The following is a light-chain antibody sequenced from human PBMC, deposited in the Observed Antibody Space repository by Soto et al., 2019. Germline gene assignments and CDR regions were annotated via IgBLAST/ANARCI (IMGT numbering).Light chain of an antibody. CDR1: QSISTW. CDR3: QQYNTYPLT. Sequence: DIPMTQSPSTLSASVGDRVTITCRASQSISTWLAWYQQKPGKAPKLLIYKASSLEGGVPSRFSGSVSGTEFNITISSLQPNDFATYYCQQYNTYPLTFGGGTTVDIK. CDR2: KAS. V-gene: IGKV1-5*03. J-gene: IGKJ4*01.